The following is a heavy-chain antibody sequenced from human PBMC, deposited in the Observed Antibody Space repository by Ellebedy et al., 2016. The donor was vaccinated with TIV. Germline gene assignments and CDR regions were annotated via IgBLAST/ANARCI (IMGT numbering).Heavy chain of an antibody. V-gene: IGHV4-59*12. Sequence: SETLSLTCTVSGGSISSYYWSWIRQPPGKGLEWIGYIYYSGSTNYNPSLKSRVTISVDTSKNQFSLKLSSVTAADTAVYYCARKQWAVAGTGELDYWGQGTLVTVSS. D-gene: IGHD6-19*01. CDR1: GGSISSYY. J-gene: IGHJ4*02. CDR2: IYYSGST. CDR3: ARKQWAVAGTGELDY.